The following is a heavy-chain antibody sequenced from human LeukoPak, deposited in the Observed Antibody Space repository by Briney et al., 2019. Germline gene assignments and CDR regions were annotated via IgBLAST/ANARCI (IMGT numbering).Heavy chain of an antibody. Sequence: SETLSLLCSVSGGSLSGHYWRWFRQPPGKGLEWIGYFYYSGSTNYHPSLKSRVTISVDTSKNQFSLKVKSVTSADTAVYYCARGESERYYVNFFDYWGHGNFVTVSS. CDR2: FYYSGST. J-gene: IGHJ4*01. V-gene: IGHV4-59*11. CDR3: ARGESERYYVNFFDY. D-gene: IGHD1-26*01. CDR1: GGSLSGHY.